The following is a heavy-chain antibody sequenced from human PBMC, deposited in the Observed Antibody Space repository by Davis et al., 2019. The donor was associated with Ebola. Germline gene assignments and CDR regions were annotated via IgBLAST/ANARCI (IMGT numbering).Heavy chain of an antibody. CDR2: IKQDGSEK. CDR3: AKDYFDY. Sequence: PGGSLRLSCAASGFTFSSYAMSWVRQAPGKGLEWVANIKQDGSEKYYVDSVKGRFTISRDNAKNSLYLQMNSLRAEDTAVYYCAKDYFDYWGQGTLVTVSS. CDR1: GFTFSSYA. J-gene: IGHJ4*02. V-gene: IGHV3-7*01.